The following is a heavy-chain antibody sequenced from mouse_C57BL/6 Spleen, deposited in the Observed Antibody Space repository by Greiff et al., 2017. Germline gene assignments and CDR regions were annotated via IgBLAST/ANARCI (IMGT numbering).Heavy chain of an antibody. Sequence: DVKLVESGGGLVKPGGSLKLSCAASGFTFSDYGMHWVRQAPEKGLEWVAYISSGSSTIYYADTVKGRFTISRDNAKNTLFLQMTSLRSEDTAMYYCARRTMAKGFDDWGQGTTLTVSS. CDR1: GFTFSDYG. J-gene: IGHJ2*01. V-gene: IGHV5-17*01. CDR2: ISSGSSTI. CDR3: ARRTMAKGFDD. D-gene: IGHD1-1*02.